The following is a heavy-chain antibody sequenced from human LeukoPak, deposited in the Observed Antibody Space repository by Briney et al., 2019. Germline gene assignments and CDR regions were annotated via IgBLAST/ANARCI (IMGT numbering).Heavy chain of an antibody. V-gene: IGHV3-48*01. CDR1: GFTFSSYS. D-gene: IGHD3-10*01. J-gene: IGHJ4*02. Sequence: PGGSLRLSCAAPGFTFSSYSMNWVRQAPGKGLEWVSYISSSSSTIYYADSVKGRFTISRDNAKNSLYLQMNSLRAEDTAVYYCARDPSDYGSGILNFDYWGQGTLVTVSS. CDR2: ISSSSSTI. CDR3: ARDPSDYGSGILNFDY.